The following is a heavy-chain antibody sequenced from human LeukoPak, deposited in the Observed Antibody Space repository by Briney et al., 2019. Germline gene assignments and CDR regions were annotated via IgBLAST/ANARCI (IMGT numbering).Heavy chain of an antibody. CDR1: GGSFSTYY. V-gene: IGHV4-34*01. CDR3: ARSDIVVVPAAIRGSNWFDP. J-gene: IGHJ5*02. CDR2: INHSGST. D-gene: IGHD2-2*02. Sequence: SETLSLTCAVYGGSFSTYYWSWIRQPPGKGLEWIGEINHSGSTNYNPSLKSRLTISVDTSKNQFSLKLSSVTAADTAVYYCARSDIVVVPAAIRGSNWFDPWGQGTLVTVSS.